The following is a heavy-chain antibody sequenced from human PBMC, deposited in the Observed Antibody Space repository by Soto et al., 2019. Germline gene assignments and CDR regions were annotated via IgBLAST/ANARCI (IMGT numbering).Heavy chain of an antibody. CDR1: GYSFTSYW. J-gene: IGHJ5*02. Sequence: GESLKISCKGSGYSFTSYWIGWVRQMPGKGLEWMGIIYPGDSDTRYSPSFQGQVTISADKSISTAYLQWSSLKASDTAMYYCARHRGAGYSSSWYVIGWFDPWGQGTLVTVSS. CDR2: IYPGDSDT. V-gene: IGHV5-51*01. D-gene: IGHD6-13*01. CDR3: ARHRGAGYSSSWYVIGWFDP.